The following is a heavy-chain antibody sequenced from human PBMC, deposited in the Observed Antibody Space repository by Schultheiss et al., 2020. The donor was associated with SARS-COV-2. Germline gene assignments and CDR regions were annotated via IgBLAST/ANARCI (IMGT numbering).Heavy chain of an antibody. CDR3: GRDRVGGRYFDYYYGMDV. CDR2: ISAYNGNT. J-gene: IGHJ6*02. Sequence: ASVKVSCKASGYTFTSYGISWVRQAPGQGLEWMGWISAYNGNTNYAQKLQGRVTMTRDTSISTAYMELSRLRSDDTAVYYCGRDRVGGRYFDYYYGMDVWGQGTTVTVSS. D-gene: IGHD1-26*01. V-gene: IGHV1-18*01. CDR1: GYTFTSYG.